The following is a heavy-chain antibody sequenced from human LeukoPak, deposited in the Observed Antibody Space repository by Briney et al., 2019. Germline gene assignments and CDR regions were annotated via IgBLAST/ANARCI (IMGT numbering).Heavy chain of an antibody. J-gene: IGHJ4*02. CDR2: MDGGGSAT. D-gene: IGHD2-8*01. V-gene: IGHV3-7*03. Sequence: GGSLRLSCAASGFTFTSLWMSWVRQTPGKGLEWVATMDGGGSATYYVDSVKGRFTITRDNAKNSLFLQMNSLRAEDTALYYCANEEWYRFDYWGQGTLVTVPS. CDR1: GFTFTSLW. CDR3: ANEEWYRFDY.